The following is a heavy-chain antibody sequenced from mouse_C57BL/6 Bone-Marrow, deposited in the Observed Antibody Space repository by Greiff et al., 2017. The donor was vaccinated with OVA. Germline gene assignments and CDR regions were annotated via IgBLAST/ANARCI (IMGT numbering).Heavy chain of an antibody. Sequence: QVQLQQPGAELVMPGASVKLSCKASGYTFTSYWMHWVKQRPGQGLEWIGEIDPSDSYTNYNQKFKGKSTLTVDKSSSTAYMQLSSLTSEDSAVYYCARDITTVVVPDVWGTGTTVTVSS. CDR1: GYTFTSYW. CDR2: IDPSDSYT. CDR3: ARDITTVVVPDV. D-gene: IGHD1-1*01. J-gene: IGHJ1*03. V-gene: IGHV1-69*01.